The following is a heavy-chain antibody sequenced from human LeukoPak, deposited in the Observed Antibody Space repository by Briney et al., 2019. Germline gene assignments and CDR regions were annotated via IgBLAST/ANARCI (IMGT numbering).Heavy chain of an antibody. J-gene: IGHJ3*02. CDR3: ARDVAPGSGYGNDAFDI. D-gene: IGHD3-22*01. CDR1: GDSISSYY. Sequence: SETLSLTCTVSGDSISSYYWSWIRQPPGKGLEWIGYIYHSGSTNYNPSLKSRVTISVDKSKNQFSLKLSSVTAADTAVYYCARDVAPGSGYGNDAFDIWGQGTMVTVSS. CDR2: IYHSGST. V-gene: IGHV4-59*12.